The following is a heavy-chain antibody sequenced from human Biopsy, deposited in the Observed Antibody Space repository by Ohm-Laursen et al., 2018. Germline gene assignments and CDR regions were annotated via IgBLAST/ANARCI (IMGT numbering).Heavy chain of an antibody. Sequence: GTLSLTCTVSGGSISSDYWSWIRQSPGKGLEWIGYISNRGSTNYNPSLRGRVTISVDTSKNQFSLKLSSVTAADTAVFFCARLYRLDDYWNDDPPNAFDVWGQGTRVTVSS. CDR3: ARLYRLDDYWNDDPPNAFDV. V-gene: IGHV4-59*01. J-gene: IGHJ3*01. CDR2: ISNRGST. D-gene: IGHD3-3*01. CDR1: GGSISSDY.